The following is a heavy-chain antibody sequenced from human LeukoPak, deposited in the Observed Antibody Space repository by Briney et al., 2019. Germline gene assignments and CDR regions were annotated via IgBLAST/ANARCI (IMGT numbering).Heavy chain of an antibody. Sequence: PSETLSLTCAVYGGSFSDYFWSWIRQPPGKGLEWIGEISHSGSTTYNPSLRSRVTISGDTSKKQFSLKLSSVTAADTAVYYCVTYYYGSSAPKRNYWGQGIQVTVSS. J-gene: IGHJ4*02. CDR2: ISHSGST. D-gene: IGHD3-22*01. V-gene: IGHV4-34*01. CDR1: GGSFSDYF. CDR3: VTYYYGSSAPKRNY.